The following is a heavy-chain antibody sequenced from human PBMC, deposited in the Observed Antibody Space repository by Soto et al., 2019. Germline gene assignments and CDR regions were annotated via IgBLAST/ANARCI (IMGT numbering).Heavy chain of an antibody. CDR3: GRERSGQKGIFV. Sequence: GASVKVSCTTSGYTFTGHYIHWVRQAPQQGPEWMGEIGPESGATRYAQKFRGRVTMTMDTSITTVYMELKNLSPDDTAVYYCGRERSGQKGIFVCGQGTPVTVSA. CDR2: IGPESGAT. J-gene: IGHJ1*01. V-gene: IGHV1-2*02. CDR1: GYTFTGHY. D-gene: IGHD6-25*01.